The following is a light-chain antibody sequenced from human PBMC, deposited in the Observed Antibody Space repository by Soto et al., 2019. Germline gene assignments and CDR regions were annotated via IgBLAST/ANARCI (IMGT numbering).Light chain of an antibody. Sequence: EIVLTQSPGTLSLSPGERATLSCRASQSVSSSYLAWYQQNPGQAPRLLIYGASSSATGIPDRFSGSGSGTDFTLSISRLEPEDFAVYYCQQYGRSPYTFGQGTKLEIK. CDR3: QQYGRSPYT. CDR2: GAS. CDR1: QSVSSSY. V-gene: IGKV3-20*01. J-gene: IGKJ2*01.